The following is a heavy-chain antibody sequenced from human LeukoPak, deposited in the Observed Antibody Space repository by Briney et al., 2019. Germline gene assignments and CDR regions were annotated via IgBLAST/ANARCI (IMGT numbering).Heavy chain of an antibody. Sequence: ASVKVSCKASGYTFTSYYMHWVRQAPGQGLEWMGMINPTGGSTSNAQKFQGRVTMTRDTSTSTVYMELSSLRSEDTAVYYCARSLYYGMDVWGQGTTVTVSS. J-gene: IGHJ6*02. CDR3: ARSLYYGMDV. V-gene: IGHV1-46*01. CDR2: INPTGGST. CDR1: GYTFTSYY.